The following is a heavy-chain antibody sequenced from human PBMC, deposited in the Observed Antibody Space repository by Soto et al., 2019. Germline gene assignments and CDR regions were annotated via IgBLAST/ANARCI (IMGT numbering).Heavy chain of an antibody. J-gene: IGHJ6*03. CDR2: INHSGST. V-gene: IGHV4-34*01. CDR1: GESFSGYY. Sequence: LSLTCAVYGESFSGYYWSWIRQPQGKGLEWIGEINHSGSTNYNPSLKSRVTISVDTSKNQFSLKLSSVTAADTAVYYCARSERNYYYSDLAFWGKGPTVTVSS. CDR3: ARSERNYYYSDLAF.